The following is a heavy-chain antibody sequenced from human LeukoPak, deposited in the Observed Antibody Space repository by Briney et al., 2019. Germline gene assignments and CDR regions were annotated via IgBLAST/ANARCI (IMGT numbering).Heavy chain of an antibody. CDR3: AITYYDFWSGYGLDY. V-gene: IGHV4-34*01. CDR2: INHSGST. J-gene: IGHJ4*02. D-gene: IGHD3-3*01. Sequence: SETLSLTCAVYGGSFSGYYWSWIRQPPGKGLEWIGEINHSGSTNYNPSLKSRVTISVDTSKNQFSPKLSSVTAADTAVYYCAITYYDFWSGYGLDYWGQGTLVTVSS. CDR1: GGSFSGYY.